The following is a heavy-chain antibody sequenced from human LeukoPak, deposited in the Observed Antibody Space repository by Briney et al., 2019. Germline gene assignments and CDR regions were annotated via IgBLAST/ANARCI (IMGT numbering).Heavy chain of an antibody. J-gene: IGHJ4*02. Sequence: GGSLRLSCAASGFNFDDYVMNWVRQAPGKGLEWVSGINWNGGSRGYADSVKGRFTISRDNAKNSLYLQMNSLRAEDTAVYYCARASSGYDPEGDYWGQGTLVTVSS. CDR2: INWNGGSR. CDR3: ARASSGYDPEGDY. CDR1: GFNFDDYV. D-gene: IGHD5-12*01. V-gene: IGHV3-20*04.